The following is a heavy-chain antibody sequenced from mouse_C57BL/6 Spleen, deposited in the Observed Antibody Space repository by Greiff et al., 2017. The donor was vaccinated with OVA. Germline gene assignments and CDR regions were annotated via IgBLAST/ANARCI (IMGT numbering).Heavy chain of an antibody. CDR1: GYTFTDYY. CDR3: ARGGYSNSYAMDY. D-gene: IGHD2-5*01. V-gene: IGHV1-26*01. CDR2: INPNNGGT. Sequence: VQLQQSGPELVKPGASVKISCKASGYTFTDYYMNWVKQSHGKSLEWIGDINPNNGGTSYNQKFKGKATLTVDKSSSTAYMELRSLTSEDSAVYYCARGGYSNSYAMDYWGQGTSVTVSS. J-gene: IGHJ4*01.